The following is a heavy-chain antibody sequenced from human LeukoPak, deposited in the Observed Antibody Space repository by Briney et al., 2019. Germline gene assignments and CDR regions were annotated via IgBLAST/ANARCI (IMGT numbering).Heavy chain of an antibody. CDR1: GGTFSSYA. D-gene: IGHD3-22*01. CDR3: ARDGRYYYDSSGYSPTEYFQH. J-gene: IGHJ1*01. Sequence: SVKVSCKASGGTFSSYAISWVRQAPGQGFEWMGRIIPILGIANYAQKFQGRVTITADKSTSTAYMELSSLRSEDTAVYYCARDGRYYYDSSGYSPTEYFQHWGQGTLVTVSS. CDR2: IIPILGIA. V-gene: IGHV1-69*04.